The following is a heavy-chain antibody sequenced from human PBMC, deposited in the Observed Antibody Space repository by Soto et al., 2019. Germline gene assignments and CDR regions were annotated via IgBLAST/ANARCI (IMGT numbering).Heavy chain of an antibody. V-gene: IGHV3-23*01. J-gene: IGHJ4*02. CDR1: GFTFSSYA. Sequence: GGSLRLSCAASGFTFSSYAMSWVRQAPGKGLEWVSAISGSGGSTYYADSVKGRFTISRDNSKYTLYLQMNCLRAEDTVVYYCAKGSLWFGELSPYFDYWGQGTLVTVSS. CDR2: ISGSGGST. CDR3: AKGSLWFGELSPYFDY. D-gene: IGHD3-10*01.